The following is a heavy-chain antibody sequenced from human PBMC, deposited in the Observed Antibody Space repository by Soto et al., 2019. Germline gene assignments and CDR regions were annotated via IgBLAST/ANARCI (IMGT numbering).Heavy chain of an antibody. D-gene: IGHD5-12*01. J-gene: IGHJ6*02. Sequence: GGSLRLSCSASGFTFSIYPMYWVRQAPGQGLEYVSAISSNGGSTNYADTVKGRFTISRNNSKNIFFFHLSSLRAGESALFYCLRTFVRDKMATDSLDYYYGMDVWGQGTTVTVSS. V-gene: IGHV3-64D*08. CDR2: ISSNGGST. CDR1: GFTFSIYP. CDR3: LRTFVRDKMATDSLDYYYGMDV.